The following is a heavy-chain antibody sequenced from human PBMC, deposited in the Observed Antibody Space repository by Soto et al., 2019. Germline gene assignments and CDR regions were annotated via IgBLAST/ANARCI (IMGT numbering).Heavy chain of an antibody. V-gene: IGHV3-33*01. CDR3: ARDPGIRSTVTTWFDP. J-gene: IGHJ5*02. CDR1: GFTFNNYG. D-gene: IGHD4-17*01. CDR2: IYYDGSQK. Sequence: QVQMVESGGGVVQPGRSLILACTASGFTFNNYGMHWVRQAPGKGLEWVAIIYYDGSQKYYAESVRGRFTISRDNSKNTLYLQMNSLRDEDTAVYYCARDPGIRSTVTTWFDPWGQGTLVTVSS.